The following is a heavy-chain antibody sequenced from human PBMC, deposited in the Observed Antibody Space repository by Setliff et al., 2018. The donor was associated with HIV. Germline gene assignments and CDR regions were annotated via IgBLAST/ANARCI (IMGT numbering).Heavy chain of an antibody. CDR2: INHSGST. Sequence: PSETLSLTCAVYGGSFTDYYWSWIRQPPGKGLEWIGEINHSGSTNYKPSLKSRVTISVVTSKSHFSLKMTSVTAADTAIYYCARGALSLTMTKLLSFFDSWGQGTLVTVSS. V-gene: IGHV4-34*01. CDR1: GGSFTDYY. CDR3: ARGALSLTMTKLLSFFDS. J-gene: IGHJ4*02. D-gene: IGHD3-22*01.